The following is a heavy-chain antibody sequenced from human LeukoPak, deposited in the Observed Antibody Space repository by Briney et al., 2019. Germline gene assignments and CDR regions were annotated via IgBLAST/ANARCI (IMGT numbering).Heavy chain of an antibody. D-gene: IGHD2-2*01. V-gene: IGHV3-30*18. CDR1: GFPFSSYG. CDR3: AKDSSTSNYYYGLDV. CDR2: ISNDGANK. J-gene: IGHJ6*02. Sequence: PGRSLRLSCAASGFPFSSYGMHWVRQAPGKGLEWVSYISNDGANKYYADSVKGRFTISRDNSKDTLYMQMNSLRGDDTGMYSCAKDSSTSNYYYGLDVWGQGTTVTVSS.